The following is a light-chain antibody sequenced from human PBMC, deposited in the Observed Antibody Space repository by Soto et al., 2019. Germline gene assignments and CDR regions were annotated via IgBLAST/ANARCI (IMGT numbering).Light chain of an antibody. CDR3: QQRSNWPWT. Sequence: IVLTQSPATLSLSPGERATLSCRASQSVSSYLAWYQQKPGQAPRLLIYDASNRATGVPAGFSGGGSGTDFTLTISSREPEDFAVYYCQQRSNWPWTFGQGTKVEI. V-gene: IGKV3-11*01. CDR1: QSVSSY. J-gene: IGKJ1*01. CDR2: DAS.